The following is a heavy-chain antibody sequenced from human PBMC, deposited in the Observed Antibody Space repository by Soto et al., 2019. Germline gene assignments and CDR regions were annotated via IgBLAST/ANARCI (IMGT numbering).Heavy chain of an antibody. D-gene: IGHD3-10*02. J-gene: IGHJ4*02. V-gene: IGHV4-4*02. CDR2: IHHSGST. Sequence: QVQPQESGPGLVKPSGTLSLTCAVSGGSISSSNWWSWVRQPPGQGLEWIGEIHHSGSTHYNPSLKSRVTKSVDKSGNQFSLKLSSVTAADSAVYYGARVAVVRGVRWIDYWGQGTLVTVSS. CDR1: GGSISSSNW. CDR3: ARVAVVRGVRWIDY.